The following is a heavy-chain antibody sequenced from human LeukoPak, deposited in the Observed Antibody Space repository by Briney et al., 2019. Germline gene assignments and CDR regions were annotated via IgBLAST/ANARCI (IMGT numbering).Heavy chain of an antibody. J-gene: IGHJ3*02. Sequence: GGSLRPSCAASGFTFTSYSMNWFRQAPEKGLEWVSSISSSSSYIYYADSVKGRFTISRDNAKNSLYLQMNSLRAEDTAVYYCARASTYYYDSSGSYAFDIWGQGTMVTVSS. CDR1: GFTFTSYS. D-gene: IGHD3-22*01. CDR3: ARASTYYYDSSGSYAFDI. CDR2: ISSSSSYI. V-gene: IGHV3-21*01.